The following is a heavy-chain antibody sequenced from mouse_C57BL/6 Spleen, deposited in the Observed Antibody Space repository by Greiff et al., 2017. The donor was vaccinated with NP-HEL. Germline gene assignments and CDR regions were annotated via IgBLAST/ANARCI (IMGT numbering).Heavy chain of an antibody. CDR3: ARGGTTVVATWYFDV. CDR1: GYTFTSYW. D-gene: IGHD1-1*01. J-gene: IGHJ1*03. Sequence: VQLQQSGAELAKPGASVKLSCKASGYTFTSYWMHWVKQRPGQGLEWIGYINPSSGYTKYNPKFKDKATLTADKSSSTAYMQLRSLTYEDSAVYYCARGGTTVVATWYFDVWGTGTTVTVSS. V-gene: IGHV1-7*01. CDR2: INPSSGYT.